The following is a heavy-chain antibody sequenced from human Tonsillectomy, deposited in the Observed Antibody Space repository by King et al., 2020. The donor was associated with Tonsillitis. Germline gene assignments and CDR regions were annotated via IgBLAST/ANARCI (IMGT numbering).Heavy chain of an antibody. CDR3: AGRGGFGELYNWFDP. Sequence: QLQESGPGLVKPSETLSLTCTVSGGSISSYYWSWIRQPPGKGLEWIGYIYYSGSTNYNPSLKSRVTISVDTSKNQFSLKLSSVTAADTAVYYFAGRGGFGELYNWFDPWGQGTLVTVSS. CDR2: IYYSGST. CDR1: GGSISSYY. D-gene: IGHD3-10*01. V-gene: IGHV4-59*01. J-gene: IGHJ5*02.